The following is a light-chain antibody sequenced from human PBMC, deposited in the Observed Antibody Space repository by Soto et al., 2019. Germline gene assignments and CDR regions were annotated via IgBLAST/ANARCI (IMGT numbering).Light chain of an antibody. CDR3: HRRCNCPPDYT. Sequence: EVLLTQSPATLSFTPGESATLSCRASQPINTYLGWYQQKSGQSPRLLIYDASNRAADIPARFSASGFGTDLTLTISSLMPEYFGTFYCHRRCNCPPDYTFVQGTKLEI. J-gene: IGKJ2*01. CDR2: DAS. V-gene: IGKV3-11*01. CDR1: QPINTY.